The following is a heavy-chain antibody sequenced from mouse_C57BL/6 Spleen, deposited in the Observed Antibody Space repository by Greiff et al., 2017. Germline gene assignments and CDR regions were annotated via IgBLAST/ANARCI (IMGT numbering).Heavy chain of an antibody. CDR1: GYTFTSYW. CDR2: IHPNSGST. D-gene: IGHD2-1*01. CDR3: ARTIYYGNYYFDY. V-gene: IGHV1-64*01. Sequence: VQLQQPGAELVKPGASVKLSCKASGYTFTSYWMHWVKQRPGQGLEWIGMIHPNSGSTNYNEKFKSKATLTVDKSSSTAYMQLSSLTSEDSAVYYCARTIYYGNYYFDYWGQGTTLTVSS. J-gene: IGHJ2*01.